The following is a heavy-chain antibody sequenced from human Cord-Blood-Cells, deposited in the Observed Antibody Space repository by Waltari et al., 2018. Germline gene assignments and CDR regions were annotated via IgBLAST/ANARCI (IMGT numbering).Heavy chain of an antibody. Sequence: QVQLVQSGAEVKKPGSSVKVSWKASGGPFSSYAIRWVRPAPGQGLEWMGGIIPIFGTANYAQKFQGRVTITADESTSTAYMELSSLRSEDTAVYYCARDKGVLNFWSGYDYWGQGTLVTVSS. CDR1: GGPFSSYA. J-gene: IGHJ4*02. CDR3: ARDKGVLNFWSGYDY. V-gene: IGHV1-69*01. CDR2: IIPIFGTA. D-gene: IGHD3-3*01.